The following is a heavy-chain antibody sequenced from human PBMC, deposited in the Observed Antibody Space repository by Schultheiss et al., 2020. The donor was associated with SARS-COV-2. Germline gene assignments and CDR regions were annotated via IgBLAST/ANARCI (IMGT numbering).Heavy chain of an antibody. CDR2: IYYSGST. Sequence: SETLSLTCAVSGYSISSGYYWGWIRQPPGKGLEWIGYIYYSGSTNYNPSLKSRVTISVDTSKNQFSLKLSSVTAADTAVYYCASWAPSGSYGVGYWGQGTLVTVSS. D-gene: IGHD1-26*01. CDR3: ASWAPSGSYGVGY. V-gene: IGHV4-61*01. J-gene: IGHJ4*02. CDR1: GYSISSGYY.